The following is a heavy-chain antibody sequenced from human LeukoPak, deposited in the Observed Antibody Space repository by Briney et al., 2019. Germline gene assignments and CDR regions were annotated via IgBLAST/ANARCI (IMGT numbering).Heavy chain of an antibody. Sequence: GGSLRLSCAASGFTFSSYSMNWVRQALGKGLEWVSSISSSSYIYYADSVKGRFTISRDNAKNSLYLQMNSLRAEDTAVYYCASGYSGYDSGDYWGQGTLVTVSS. CDR3: ASGYSGYDSGDY. J-gene: IGHJ4*02. V-gene: IGHV3-21*01. CDR1: GFTFSSYS. CDR2: ISSSSYI. D-gene: IGHD5-12*01.